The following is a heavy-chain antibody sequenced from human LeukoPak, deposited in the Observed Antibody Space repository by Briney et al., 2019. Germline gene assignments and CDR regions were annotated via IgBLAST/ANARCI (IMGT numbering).Heavy chain of an antibody. Sequence: ASVKVSCKASGYTFTDYYMHWVRQAPGQGLEWMGWISAYNGNTNYAQKLQGRVTLTTDTSTSTAYMDLRSLRSDDTAVYYCARSRQYGSGWYYFDYWGQGTLVTVSS. CDR3: ARSRQYGSGWYYFDY. CDR2: ISAYNGNT. V-gene: IGHV1-18*04. CDR1: GYTFTDYY. J-gene: IGHJ4*02. D-gene: IGHD6-19*01.